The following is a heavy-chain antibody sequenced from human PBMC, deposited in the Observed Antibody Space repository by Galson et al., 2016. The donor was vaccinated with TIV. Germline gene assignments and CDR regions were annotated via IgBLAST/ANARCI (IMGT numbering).Heavy chain of an antibody. CDR2: IDPEQHKK. V-gene: IGHV1-24*01. CDR3: ASVAWFPGLSLDN. CDR1: GDSFSDSS. Sequence: SVKVSCKVSGDSFSDSSMHWVRQASGKGLQWMAAIDPEQHKKIYAQKLEGRVTLTDDTFTDTAFLERGSRSFEDTAVFYCASVAWFPGLSLDNWGQVTLVIVSS. J-gene: IGHJ4*02. D-gene: IGHD2/OR15-2a*01.